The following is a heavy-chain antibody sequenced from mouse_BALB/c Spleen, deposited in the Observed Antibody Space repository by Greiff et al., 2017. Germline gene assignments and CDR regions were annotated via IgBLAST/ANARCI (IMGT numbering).Heavy chain of an antibody. D-gene: IGHD3-2*02. V-gene: IGHV1-54*01. CDR1: GYAFTNYL. Sequence: QVQLQQSGAELVRPGTSVKVSCKASGYAFTNYLIEWVKQRPGQGLEWIGVINPGSGGTNYNEKFKGKATLTADKSSSTAYMQLSSLTSDDSAVYFCARGRGQLNYFDYWGQGTTLTVSS. CDR3: ARGRGQLNYFDY. CDR2: INPGSGGT. J-gene: IGHJ2*01.